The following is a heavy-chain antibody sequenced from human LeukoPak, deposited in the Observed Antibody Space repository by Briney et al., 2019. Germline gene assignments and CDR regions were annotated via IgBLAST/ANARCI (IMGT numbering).Heavy chain of an antibody. D-gene: IGHD3-10*01. J-gene: IGHJ4*02. V-gene: IGHV1-2*02. CDR2: VIPNTGGT. Sequence: ASVKVSCKASGYTFTDYYIHWLRQAPGQGLEWMGWVIPNTGGTNFAQKFQGRVTMTRDTSINTAYMELSSLRSDDTAMYYCARGYGLGSYYGYWGQGTLVTVSS. CDR3: ARGYGLGSYYGY. CDR1: GYTFTDYY.